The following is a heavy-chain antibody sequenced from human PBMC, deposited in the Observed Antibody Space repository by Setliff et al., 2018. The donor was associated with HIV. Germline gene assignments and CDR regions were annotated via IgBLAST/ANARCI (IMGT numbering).Heavy chain of an antibody. CDR1: GFTFTTYA. CDR3: ARNSYFFDS. J-gene: IGHJ4*02. V-gene: IGHV3-30*04. CDR2: ISYDGSNK. D-gene: IGHD2-15*01. Sequence: GGSLRLSCAASGFTFTTYAMHWVRQAPGKGLEWVAVISYDGSNKYYADSVKGRFTISRDNSKNTLYLQMNSLRAEDTAVYYCARNSYFFDSWGQGALVTVSS.